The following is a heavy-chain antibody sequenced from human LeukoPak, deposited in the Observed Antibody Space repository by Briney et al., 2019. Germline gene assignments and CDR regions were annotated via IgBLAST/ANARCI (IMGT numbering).Heavy chain of an antibody. CDR2: INHSGST. CDR3: ARRQGGFWSGYYPKPEYFDY. D-gene: IGHD3-3*01. CDR1: GGSFSGYY. V-gene: IGHV4-34*01. Sequence: SETLSLTCAVYGGSFSGYYWSWLRQPPGKGLEWIGEINHSGSTNYNPSLKSRVTISVDTSKNQFSLKLSSVTAADTAVYYCARRQGGFWSGYYPKPEYFDYWGQGTLVTVSS. J-gene: IGHJ4*02.